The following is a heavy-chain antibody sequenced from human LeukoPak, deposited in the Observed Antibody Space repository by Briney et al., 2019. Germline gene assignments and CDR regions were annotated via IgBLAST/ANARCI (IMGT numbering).Heavy chain of an antibody. J-gene: IGHJ2*01. CDR2: ISAYNGNT. D-gene: IGHD6-13*01. V-gene: IGHV1-18*01. CDR3: ARSGAAAGRGWYFDL. Sequence: ASVKVSCKASGYTFTSYGISWVRQAPRQGLEWMGWISAYNGNTKYAQKLQGRVTMTTDTSTSTAYMELRSLRSDDTAVYYCARSGAAAGRGWYFDLWGRGTLVTVSS. CDR1: GYTFTSYG.